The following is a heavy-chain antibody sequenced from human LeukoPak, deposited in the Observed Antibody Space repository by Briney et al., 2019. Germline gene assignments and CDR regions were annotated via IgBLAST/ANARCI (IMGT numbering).Heavy chain of an antibody. V-gene: IGHV3-21*01. CDR2: ISSGSDYI. Sequence: GGSLRLSCAASGCTFSTYSMNWVRQAPGKGLGLVSSISSGSDYIYYADSVKGRFTISRDNAKNSLYLQMNSLRVEDTAVYYCARGQGSAAVAGDSDYWGQGTLVTVSS. CDR3: ARGQGSAAVAGDSDY. J-gene: IGHJ4*02. D-gene: IGHD6-19*01. CDR1: GCTFSTYS.